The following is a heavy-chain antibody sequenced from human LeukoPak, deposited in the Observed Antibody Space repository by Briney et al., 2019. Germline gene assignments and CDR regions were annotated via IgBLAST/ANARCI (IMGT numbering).Heavy chain of an antibody. Sequence: GASVKVSCKASGGTFSSYATNWVRLAPGQGLEWMGWMNPNNGDTDYAQNFQGRVTMTRDTSMSTAYMELSSLRSEDTALYYCARDGRVGATGFDPWGQGTLVTVSS. CDR1: GGTFSSYA. CDR2: MNPNNGDT. V-gene: IGHV1-8*02. D-gene: IGHD1-26*01. CDR3: ARDGRVGATGFDP. J-gene: IGHJ5*02.